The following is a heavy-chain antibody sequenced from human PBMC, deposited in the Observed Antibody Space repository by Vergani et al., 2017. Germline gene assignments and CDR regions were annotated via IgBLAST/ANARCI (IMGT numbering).Heavy chain of an antibody. V-gene: IGHV1-69*08. J-gene: IGHJ5*02. CDR2: IIPILGIA. CDR3: ARDKSETITNERKYNWFDP. CDR1: GGTFSSYT. Sequence: QVQLVQSGAEVKKPGSSVKVSCKASGGTFSSYTISWVRQAPGQGLEWMGRIIPILGIANYAQKFQGRVTITADKSTSTAYMELSSLRSEDTAVYYCARDKSETITNERKYNWFDPWGQGTLVTVSS. D-gene: IGHD1-1*01.